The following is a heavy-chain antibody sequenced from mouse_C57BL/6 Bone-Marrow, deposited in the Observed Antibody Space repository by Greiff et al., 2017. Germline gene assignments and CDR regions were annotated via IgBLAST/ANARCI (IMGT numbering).Heavy chain of an antibody. CDR1: GFTFSNYW. CDR2: IRLKSDNYAT. CDR3: TEFFVYDGYLDY. V-gene: IGHV6-3*01. J-gene: IGHJ2*01. Sequence: EVMLVESGGGLVQPGGSMKLSCVASGFTFSNYWMNWVRQSPEKGLEWVAQIRLKSDNYATHYAESVKGRFTISRDASTSSVYLQMNHLRAEDTVIYYSTEFFVYDGYLDYWGPGTTLTVSS. D-gene: IGHD2-3*01.